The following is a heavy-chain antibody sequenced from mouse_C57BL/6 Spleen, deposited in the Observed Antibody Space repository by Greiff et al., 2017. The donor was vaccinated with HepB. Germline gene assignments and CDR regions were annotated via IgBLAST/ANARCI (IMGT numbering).Heavy chain of an antibody. CDR1: GFTFSDAW. CDR3: TRNPYYFDY. V-gene: IGHV6-6*01. CDR2: IRNKANNHAT. J-gene: IGHJ2*01. Sequence: EVQGVESGGGLVQPGGSMKLSCAASGFTFSDAWMDWVRQSPEKGLEWVAEIRNKANNHATYYAESVKGRFTISRDDSKSRVYLQMTSLRAEDTGIYYCTRNPYYFDYWGQGTTLTVSS.